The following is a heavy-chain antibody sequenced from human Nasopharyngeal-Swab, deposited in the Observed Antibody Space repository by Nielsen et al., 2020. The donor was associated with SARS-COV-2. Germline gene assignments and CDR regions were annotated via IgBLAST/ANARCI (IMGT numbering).Heavy chain of an antibody. V-gene: IGHV3-23*01. Sequence: KGLEWVSAISGSGGSTYYADSVKGRFTISRDNSKNTLYLQMNSLRAEDTAVYYCAKDETYYDFWSGYFRWFDPWGQGTLVTVSS. D-gene: IGHD3-3*01. CDR3: AKDETYYDFWSGYFRWFDP. CDR2: ISGSGGST. J-gene: IGHJ5*02.